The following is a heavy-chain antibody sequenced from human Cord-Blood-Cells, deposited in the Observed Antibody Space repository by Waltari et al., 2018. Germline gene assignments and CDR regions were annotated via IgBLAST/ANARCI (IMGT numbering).Heavy chain of an antibody. CDR2: IYYSGST. J-gene: IGHJ6*03. CDR3: ARGYCSSTSCERDYYYMDV. D-gene: IGHD2-2*01. V-gene: IGHV4-59*01. Sequence: QVQLQESGPGLVKPSETLSLTCTVPGGSISSYYWSWIRQPPGKGLEWIGYIYYSGSTNYNPSLKSRVTISVDTSKNQFSLKLSSVTAADTAVYYCARGYCSSTSCERDYYYMDVWGKGTTVTVSS. CDR1: GGSISSYY.